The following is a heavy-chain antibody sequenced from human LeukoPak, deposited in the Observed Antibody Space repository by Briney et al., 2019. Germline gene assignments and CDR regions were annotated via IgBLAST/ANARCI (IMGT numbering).Heavy chain of an antibody. CDR3: ARGQDIVVVPAAAYNYWFDP. V-gene: IGHV1-69*05. CDR2: IIPIFGTA. J-gene: IGHJ5*02. CDR1: GGTFSSYA. Sequence: SVKVSCKASGGTFSSYAISWVRQDPGQGLEWMGGIIPIFGTANYAQKFQGRVTITTDESTSTAYMELSSLRSEDTAVYYCARGQDIVVVPAAAYNYWFDPWGQGTLVTVSS. D-gene: IGHD2-2*01.